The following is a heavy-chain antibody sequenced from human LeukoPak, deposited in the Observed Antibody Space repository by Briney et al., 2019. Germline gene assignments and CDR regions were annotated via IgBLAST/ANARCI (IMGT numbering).Heavy chain of an antibody. D-gene: IGHD3-3*01. V-gene: IGHV4-61*02. CDR3: TRGPNEFGVVIIGRAFDI. Sequence: PSQTLSLTCTVSGGSISSGSYYWSWIRQPAGKGLEWIGRIYTSGSTNYNPSLKSRVTISVDTSKNQFSLKLSSVTAADTAVYYCTRGPNEFGVVIIGRAFDIWGQGTMVTVSS. CDR2: IYTSGST. CDR1: GGSISSGSYY. J-gene: IGHJ3*02.